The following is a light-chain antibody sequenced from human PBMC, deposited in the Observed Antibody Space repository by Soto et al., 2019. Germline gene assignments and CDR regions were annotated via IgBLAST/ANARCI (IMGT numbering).Light chain of an antibody. CDR1: QSVNIN. CDR2: GTS. V-gene: IGKV3-15*01. J-gene: IGKJ4*01. Sequence: IVITQSPATLSVSPGERATLSCRASQSVNINLAWYQQKPGQAPRLLIYGTSTRATGVPARFSGSGSGTEFTLTISNLQSEDFAVYYCQQYNDWPPLTFGGGTKV. CDR3: QQYNDWPPLT.